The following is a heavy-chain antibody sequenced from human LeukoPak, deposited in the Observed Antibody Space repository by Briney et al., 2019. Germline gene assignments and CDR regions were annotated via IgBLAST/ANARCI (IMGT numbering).Heavy chain of an antibody. CDR3: ARYPGIAVAGSRWELFHYFDY. Sequence: GGSLRLSCAASGFTFSSYAMHWVRQAPGKGLEWVSYISSSGSTIYYADSVKGRFTISRDNAKNSLYLQMNSLRAEDTAVYYCARYPGIAVAGSRWELFHYFDYWGQGTLVTVSS. J-gene: IGHJ4*02. D-gene: IGHD6-19*01. CDR2: ISSSGSTI. V-gene: IGHV3-48*03. CDR1: GFTFSSYA.